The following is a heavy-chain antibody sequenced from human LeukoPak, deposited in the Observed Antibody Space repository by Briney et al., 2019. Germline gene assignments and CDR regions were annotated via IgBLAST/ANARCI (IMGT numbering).Heavy chain of an antibody. CDR3: LWFGETHAW. CDR1: GFTFSSYG. V-gene: IGHV3-30*02. Sequence: PGGSLRLSCAASGFTFSSYGMHWVRQAPGKGLEWVAFIRYDGSNKYYVDSVKGRFTISRGNSKNTLYLQMNSLRAEDTAVYYCLWFGETHAWWGQGTLVTVSS. J-gene: IGHJ4*02. D-gene: IGHD3-10*01. CDR2: IRYDGSNK.